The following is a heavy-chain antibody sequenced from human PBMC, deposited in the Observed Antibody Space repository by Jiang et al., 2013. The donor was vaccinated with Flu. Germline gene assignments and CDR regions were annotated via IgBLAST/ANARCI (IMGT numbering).Heavy chain of an antibody. CDR3: ARCQVVVVAATPVSDAFDI. V-gene: IGHV4-34*01. D-gene: IGHD2-15*01. J-gene: IGHJ3*02. Sequence: KSRVTISVDTSKNQFSLKLSSVTAADTAVYYCARCQVVVVAATPVSDAFDIWGQGTMVTVSS.